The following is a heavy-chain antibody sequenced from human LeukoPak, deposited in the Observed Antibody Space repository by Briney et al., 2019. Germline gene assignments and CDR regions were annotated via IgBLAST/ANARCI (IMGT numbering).Heavy chain of an antibody. CDR1: GGSISSSSYY. J-gene: IGHJ5*02. V-gene: IGHV4-39*01. D-gene: IGHD3-22*01. CDR3: ERQAGGYYDSSGYYYNWFDP. Sequence: SETLSLTCTVSGGSISSSSYYWGWIRQPPGKGLEWIGSIYYSGSTYYNPSLKSRVTISVDTSKNQFSLKLSSVTAADTAVYYCERQAGGYYDSSGYYYNWFDPWGQGTLVTVSS. CDR2: IYYSGST.